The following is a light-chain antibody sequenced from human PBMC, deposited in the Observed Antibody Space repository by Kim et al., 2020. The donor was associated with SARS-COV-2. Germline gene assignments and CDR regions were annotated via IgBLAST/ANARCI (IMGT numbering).Light chain of an antibody. V-gene: IGLV3-27*01. Sequence: SVYPVQTARITCSEDILAKGYIRWFQQEPGQAPLLVIYKDRERPSGIPERFSGSSSGTTVTLTISGAQVEDEADYYCYSAADDNWVFGGGTQLTVL. CDR1: ILAKGY. J-gene: IGLJ3*02. CDR3: YSAADDNWV. CDR2: KDR.